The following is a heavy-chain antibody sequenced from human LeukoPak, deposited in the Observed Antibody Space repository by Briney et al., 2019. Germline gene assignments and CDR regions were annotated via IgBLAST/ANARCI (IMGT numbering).Heavy chain of an antibody. V-gene: IGHV3-23*01. CDR3: ATTRGGFDDAFDI. J-gene: IGHJ3*02. CDR1: GFTVGSSY. Sequence: GALRLSCAASGFTVGSSYMNWVRQAPGKGLEWVSAISGSGVNTYYADSVKGRFPISRDNSKNTLYLQMNSLRAEDTAVYYCATTRGGFDDAFDIWGQGTMVTVSS. CDR2: ISGSGVNT. D-gene: IGHD5-12*01.